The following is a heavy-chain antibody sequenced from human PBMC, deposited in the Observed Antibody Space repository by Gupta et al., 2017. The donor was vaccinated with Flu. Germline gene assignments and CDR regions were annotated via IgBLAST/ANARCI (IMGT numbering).Heavy chain of an antibody. J-gene: IGHJ4*02. V-gene: IGHV3-33*01. CDR2: IWYDGTNK. CDR3: ARVPSDY. CDR1: GFTFSNYG. Sequence: VQLVESGGGVVQPGRSLRLSCAASGFTFSNYGMHWVRQAPGRGLEWVAFIWYDGTNKDYVDSVKGRFTISRDNSKNTLYLQMNNLRADDTAVYYCARVPSDYWGQGTLVTVSS.